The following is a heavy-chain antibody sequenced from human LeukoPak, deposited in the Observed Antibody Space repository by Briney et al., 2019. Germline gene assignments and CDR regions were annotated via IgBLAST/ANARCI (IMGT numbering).Heavy chain of an antibody. CDR1: GGSFSGYY. J-gene: IGHJ5*02. CDR2: INHSGST. Sequence: PSETLSLTCAVYGGSFSGYYWSWIRQPPGKGLEWIGEINHSGSTNYNPSLKSRVTISVDTSKNQFSLKLSSVTAADTAVYYCARVSGGNWFDPWGQGTLVTVSS. V-gene: IGHV4-34*01. D-gene: IGHD2-15*01. CDR3: ARVSGGNWFDP.